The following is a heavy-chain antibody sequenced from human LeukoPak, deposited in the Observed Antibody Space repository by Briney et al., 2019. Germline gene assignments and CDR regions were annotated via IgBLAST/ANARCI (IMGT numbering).Heavy chain of an antibody. CDR1: GYTFTSYG. Sequence: ASVKVSCKASGYTFTSYGISWVRQAPGQGLEWMGWISAYNGNTNYAQKLQGRVTMTTDTSTSTAYMELRSLRSDDTAVYYCARDSLSAMVQDAFDIWGQGTMVTVSS. J-gene: IGHJ3*02. V-gene: IGHV1-18*01. CDR3: ARDSLSAMVQDAFDI. CDR2: ISAYNGNT. D-gene: IGHD5-18*01.